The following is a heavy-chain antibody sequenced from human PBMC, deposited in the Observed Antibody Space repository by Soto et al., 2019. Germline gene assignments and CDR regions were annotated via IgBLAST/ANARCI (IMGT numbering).Heavy chain of an antibody. CDR1: GGSFSGYY. J-gene: IGHJ4*02. V-gene: IGHV4-34*01. CDR2: INHSGST. D-gene: IGHD6-13*01. CDR3: ASLIAATSY. Sequence: SETLSLTCAVYGGSFSGYYWSWIRQPPGKGLEWIGEINHSGSTNYNPSLKSRVTISVDTSKNQFSLKLSSVTAADTAVYYCASLIAATSYWGQGTLVTVSS.